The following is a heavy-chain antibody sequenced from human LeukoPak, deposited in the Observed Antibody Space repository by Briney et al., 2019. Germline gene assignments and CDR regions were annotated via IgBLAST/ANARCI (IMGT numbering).Heavy chain of an antibody. V-gene: IGHV7-4-1*02. CDR2: INTNTGNP. J-gene: IGHJ5*02. D-gene: IGHD3-10*01. CDR3: ARDWVGEFNWFDP. Sequence: EASVKVSCKASGYTFTSYDINWVRQAPGQGLEWMGWINTNTGNPTYAQGFTGRFVFSLDTSVSTAYLQISSLKAEDTAVYYCARDWVGEFNWFDPWGQGTLVTVSS. CDR1: GYTFTSYD.